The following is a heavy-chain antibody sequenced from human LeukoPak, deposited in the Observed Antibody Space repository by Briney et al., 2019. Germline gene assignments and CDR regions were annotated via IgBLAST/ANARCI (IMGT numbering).Heavy chain of an antibody. J-gene: IGHJ4*02. CDR1: GYTFTSYG. V-gene: IGHV1-18*01. CDR3: AIVVGGYYPFDY. Sequence: ASVKVSCKASGYTFTSYGISWVRQAPGQGLEWMGWISAYNGNTNYAQKLQGRVTMTTDTSTDTAYMELCSLRSEDTAVYYCAIVVGGYYPFDYWGQGTLVTVSS. CDR2: ISAYNGNT. D-gene: IGHD3-22*01.